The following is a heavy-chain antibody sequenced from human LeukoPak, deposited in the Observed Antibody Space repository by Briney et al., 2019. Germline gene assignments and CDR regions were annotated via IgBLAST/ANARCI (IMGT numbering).Heavy chain of an antibody. J-gene: IGHJ4*02. CDR1: GDSVSSNYAT. CDR3: VREGQWLKHYFDY. V-gene: IGHV6-1*01. D-gene: IGHD6-19*01. CDR2: TYYRSKWYS. Sequence: SQTLSLTCAISGDSVSSNYATWTWIRQSPSRGLEWLGRTYYRSKWYSDYAVSVKSRININPDTSRNQFSLQLKSVTPEDSALYYCVREGQWLKHYFDYWGQGTLVTVSS.